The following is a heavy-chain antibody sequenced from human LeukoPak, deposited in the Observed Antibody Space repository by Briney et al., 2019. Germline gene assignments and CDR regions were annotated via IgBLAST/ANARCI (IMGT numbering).Heavy chain of an antibody. CDR3: ARAPEDWFDS. V-gene: IGHV4-59*01. CDR1: GGSISSYY. CDR2: IYYSGST. D-gene: IGHD1-14*01. J-gene: IGHJ5*01. Sequence: SETLSLTCTVSGGSISSYYWSWIRQPPGKGLEWIGYIYYSGSTNYSPSLKSRVTISVDTSKNQFSLKLSSVTAADTAVYYCARAPEDWFDSWGQGTLVTVSS.